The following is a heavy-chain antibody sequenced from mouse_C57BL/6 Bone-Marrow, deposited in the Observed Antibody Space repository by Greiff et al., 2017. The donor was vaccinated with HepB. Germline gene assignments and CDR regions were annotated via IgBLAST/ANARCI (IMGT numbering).Heavy chain of an antibody. CDR1: GYTFTSYG. Sequence: VQLQQSGAELARPGASVKLSCKASGYTFTSYGISWVKQRTGQGLEWIGEIYPRSGDTYYNEKFKGKATLTADKSSSTAYMELRSLTSEDSAVYFCAGEGVDYYGSSYVGFAYWGQGTLVTVSA. D-gene: IGHD1-1*01. CDR3: AGEGVDYYGSSYVGFAY. J-gene: IGHJ3*01. CDR2: IYPRSGDT. V-gene: IGHV1-81*01.